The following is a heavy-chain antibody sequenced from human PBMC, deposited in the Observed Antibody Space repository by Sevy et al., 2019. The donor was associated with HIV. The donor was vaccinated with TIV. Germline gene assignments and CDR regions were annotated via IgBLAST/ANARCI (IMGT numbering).Heavy chain of an antibody. V-gene: IGHV3-49*03. CDR2: IRSKAYGGTT. D-gene: IGHD3-10*01. Sequence: GGSLRLSCTASGFTFGDYAMSRFRQAPWKGLEWVGFIRSKAYGGTTEYAASVKGRFTISRDDSKSIAYLQMNSLKTEDTAVYYCTRDLGAGGVDYWGQGTLVTVSS. CDR1: GFTFGDYA. CDR3: TRDLGAGGVDY. J-gene: IGHJ4*02.